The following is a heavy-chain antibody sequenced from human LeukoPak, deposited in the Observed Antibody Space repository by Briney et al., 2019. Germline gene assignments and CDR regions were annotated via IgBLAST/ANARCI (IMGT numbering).Heavy chain of an antibody. V-gene: IGHV4-59*01. D-gene: IGHD2-8*01. J-gene: IGHJ3*02. CDR2: IYYSGST. Sequence: PSETLSLTCTVFGGSISSYYWSWIRQPPGKGLEWIGYIYYSGSTNYNPSLKSRVTISVDTSKNQFSLKLSSVTAADTAVYYCARVKDIVLMVYVGAFDIWGQGTMVTVSS. CDR1: GGSISSYY. CDR3: ARVKDIVLMVYVGAFDI.